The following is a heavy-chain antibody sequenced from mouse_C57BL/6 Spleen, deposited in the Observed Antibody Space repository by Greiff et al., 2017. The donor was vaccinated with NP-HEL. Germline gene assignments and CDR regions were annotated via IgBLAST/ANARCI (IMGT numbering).Heavy chain of an antibody. D-gene: IGHD4-1*01. CDR2: ISDGGSYT. CDR3: AKGTGTAWFAY. V-gene: IGHV5-4*01. J-gene: IGHJ3*01. Sequence: EVQLVESGGGLVKPGGSLKLSCAASGFTFSSYAMSWVRQTPEQRLEWVATISDGGSYTYYPDNVKGRFTISRDNAKNNLYLQMSHLTSEDTAMYYCAKGTGTAWFAYWGQGTLVTVSA. CDR1: GFTFSSYA.